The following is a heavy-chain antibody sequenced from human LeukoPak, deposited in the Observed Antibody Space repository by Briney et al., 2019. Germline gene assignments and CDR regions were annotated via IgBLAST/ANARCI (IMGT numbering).Heavy chain of an antibody. CDR3: ARDLSGSYGSGGGY. V-gene: IGHV4-59*12. CDR2: IYYSGST. Sequence: SETLSLTCTVSGGSISSYYWSWIRQPPGKGLEWIGYIYYSGSTNYNPSLKSRVTISVDTSKNQFSLKLSSVTAADTAVYYCARDLSGSYGSGGGYWGQGTLVTVSS. J-gene: IGHJ4*02. D-gene: IGHD3-10*01. CDR1: GGSISSYY.